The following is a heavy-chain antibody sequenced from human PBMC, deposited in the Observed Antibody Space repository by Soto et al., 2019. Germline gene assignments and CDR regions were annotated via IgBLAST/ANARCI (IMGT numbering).Heavy chain of an antibody. J-gene: IGHJ6*02. CDR3: ASGVDSEVVPYCMDV. CDR2: IYTSGST. CDR1: GGSISSYY. D-gene: IGHD2-2*03. V-gene: IGHV4-4*07. Sequence: SETLSLTCTVSGGSISSYYWSWIRQPAGKGLEWIGRIYTSGSTNYNPSLKSRVTMSVDTSKNQFSLKLSSVTAADTAVYYCASGVDSEVVPYCMDVWGQGTTVTVSS.